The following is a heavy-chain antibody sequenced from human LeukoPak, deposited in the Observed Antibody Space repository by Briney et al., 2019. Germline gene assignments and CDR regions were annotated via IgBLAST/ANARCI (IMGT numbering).Heavy chain of an antibody. V-gene: IGHV3-7*01. J-gene: IGHJ4*02. CDR2: IKQDGSEK. CDR3: ARNGPIPYFDWLLDHYFDY. D-gene: IGHD3-9*01. CDR1: GFTFSSYW. Sequence: GGSLRLSCAASGFTFSSYWMSWVRQAPGKGLEWVANIKQDGSEKYYVDSVKGRFTISRDNAKNSLYLQMNSLRAEDTAIYYCARNGPIPYFDWLLDHYFDYWGQGTLVTVSS.